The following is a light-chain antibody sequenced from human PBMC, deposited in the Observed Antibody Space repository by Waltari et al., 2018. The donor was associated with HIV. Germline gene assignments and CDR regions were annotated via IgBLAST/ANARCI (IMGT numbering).Light chain of an antibody. J-gene: IGKJ2*01. CDR3: QQYDNLPYT. Sequence: DLPMTQSPSSLSASVGDRVTITCQASQDIKNFLNWYQQRPGKAPKLLIDDVSNLEAGVPSRFSGSGSGTDFTLTITSLQPEDFATYYCQQYDNLPYTFGQGAKLEIK. CDR2: DVS. CDR1: QDIKNF. V-gene: IGKV1-33*01.